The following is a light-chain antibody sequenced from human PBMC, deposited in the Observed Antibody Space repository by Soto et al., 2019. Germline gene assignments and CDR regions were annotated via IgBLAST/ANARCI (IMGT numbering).Light chain of an antibody. V-gene: IGLV3-1*01. CDR3: QAWDSNNVA. Sequence: SYELTQPPSVSVSPGQTASITCSGDKLGQKYACWYQQKPGQSPVLVIYQDNKRPSGIPERFSGSNSGNTATLTISGTQAMDEADYYCQAWDSNNVAFGGGTKLTVL. J-gene: IGLJ2*01. CDR1: KLGQKY. CDR2: QDN.